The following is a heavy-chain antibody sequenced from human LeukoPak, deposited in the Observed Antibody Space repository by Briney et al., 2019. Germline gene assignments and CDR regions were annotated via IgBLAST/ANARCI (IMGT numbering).Heavy chain of an antibody. CDR1: GYTFTTYA. Sequence: ASVKVSCKASGYTFTTYAIHWVRQAPGQRLEWMGWINVGNANTKYSQKLQGRVTITRDTSASTAYMELSTLRSEDTAVYHCARVPYYYDNNWFDPWGQGTLVTVSS. V-gene: IGHV1-3*01. J-gene: IGHJ5*02. CDR3: ARVPYYYDNNWFDP. D-gene: IGHD3-22*01. CDR2: INVGNANT.